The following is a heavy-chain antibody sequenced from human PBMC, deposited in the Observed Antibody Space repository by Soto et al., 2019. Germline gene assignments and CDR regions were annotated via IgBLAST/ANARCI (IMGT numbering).Heavy chain of an antibody. CDR1: GYTFTGYY. J-gene: IGHJ4*02. D-gene: IGHD2-2*01. CDR3: ATKLGQIEPAVDY. V-gene: IGHV1-2*02. Sequence: ASVKVSRKASGYTFTGYYIHWVRQAPGQGLEWMGWINPNSGDTNYAQKFQGRVAMTRDTSISTAYMELNSLRSDDTAVYYCATKLGQIEPAVDYWGQGTLVTVFS. CDR2: INPNSGDT.